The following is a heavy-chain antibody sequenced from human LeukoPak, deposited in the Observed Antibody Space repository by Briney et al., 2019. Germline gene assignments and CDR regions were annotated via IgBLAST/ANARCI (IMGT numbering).Heavy chain of an antibody. CDR2: INHSGST. J-gene: IGHJ5*02. Sequence: SETLSLTCAVYGGSFSGYYWSWIRQPSGKGLEWIGEINHSGSTNYNPSLKSRVTISVDTSKNQFSLKLSSVTAADTAVYYCARGRIAARWFDPWGQGTLVTVSS. CDR3: ARGRIAARWFDP. D-gene: IGHD6-6*01. CDR1: GGSFSGYY. V-gene: IGHV4-34*01.